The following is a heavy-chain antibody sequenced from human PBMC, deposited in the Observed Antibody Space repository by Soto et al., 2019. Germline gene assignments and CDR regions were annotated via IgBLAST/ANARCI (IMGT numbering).Heavy chain of an antibody. CDR3: ARSPRSSPYFDY. Sequence: GESLKISCRCSGYTFSNFWIAWVRHLPGKGLEWMGIIYPGDHETRYSPSFHGKVTISADKSINTAYLQWSSLEASDSAFYYCARSPRSSPYFDYRGPGALVTVSS. V-gene: IGHV5-51*01. CDR1: GYTFSNFW. J-gene: IGHJ4*02. D-gene: IGHD6-13*01. CDR2: IYPGDHET.